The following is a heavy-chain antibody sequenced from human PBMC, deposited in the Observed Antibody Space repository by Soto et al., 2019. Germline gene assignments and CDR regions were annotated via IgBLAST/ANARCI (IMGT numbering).Heavy chain of an antibody. CDR2: IYHSGTT. CDR3: ARNSDLAYYDSPGMDV. V-gene: IGHV4-31*03. Sequence: PSETLSLTCSVSGVSISSGGYYWSWIRQHPGKGLEWIGYIYHSGTTYYNPSLKSRVTISVDTSKNQFSLKLSSVTAADTAVYFCARNSDLAYYDSPGMDVWGRGTTVTVSS. J-gene: IGHJ6*02. D-gene: IGHD3-3*01. CDR1: GVSISSGGYY.